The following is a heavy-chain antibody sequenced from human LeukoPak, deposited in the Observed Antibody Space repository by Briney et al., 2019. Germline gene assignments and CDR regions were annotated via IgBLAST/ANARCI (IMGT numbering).Heavy chain of an antibody. CDR3: ARAGYSSSWHIDY. J-gene: IGHJ4*02. V-gene: IGHV3-7*03. CDR2: IKQDGSEK. CDR1: GFTFSSYW. D-gene: IGHD6-13*01. Sequence: GGSLRLSCAASGFTFSSYWMSWVRKAPGKGLEWVANIKQDGSEKYYVDSVKGRFTISRDNAKNSLYLQMNSLRAEDTAVYYCARAGYSSSWHIDYWGQGTLVTASS.